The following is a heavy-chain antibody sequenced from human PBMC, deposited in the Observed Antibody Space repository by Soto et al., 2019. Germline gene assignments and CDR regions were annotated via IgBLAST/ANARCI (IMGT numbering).Heavy chain of an antibody. Sequence: EVQLVESGGGLVQPGGSLRLSCAASEFTFSSYWMNWVRQAPGKGLEWVANIKEDGGEKYYVDSVKGRFTISRDNAKNALYLQMNSLRGEETAVYYCARDLGAPGRGSAVGYYYHYGMDVWGQGTTVTVSS. V-gene: IGHV3-7*05. CDR3: ARDLGAPGRGSAVGYYYHYGMDV. J-gene: IGHJ6*02. CDR2: IKEDGGEK. D-gene: IGHD2-2*01. CDR1: EFTFSSYW.